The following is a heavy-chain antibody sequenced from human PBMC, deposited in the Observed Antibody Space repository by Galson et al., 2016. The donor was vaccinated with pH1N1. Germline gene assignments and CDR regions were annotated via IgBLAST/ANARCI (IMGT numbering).Heavy chain of an antibody. V-gene: IGHV2-5*02. CDR1: GFSLTSSGMC. CDR3: ARRVYDFGVSFDH. J-gene: IGHJ4*02. Sequence: PALVKPTQTLRLTCSLSGFSLTSSGMCVGWIRQFPGKAPEWLALIHWDDDKRYNLSFKNRLTLTRDNSRNEVVLTMTNMEPLDSGTYYCARRVYDFGVSFDHGGQGILVTVSS. D-gene: IGHD3-10*01. CDR2: IHWDDDK.